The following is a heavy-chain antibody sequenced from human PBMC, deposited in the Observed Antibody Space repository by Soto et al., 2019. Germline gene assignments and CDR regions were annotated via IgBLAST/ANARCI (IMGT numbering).Heavy chain of an antibody. V-gene: IGHV3-30-3*01. J-gene: IGHJ6*02. CDR3: ARDRVDYGMDV. Sequence: PGGSLKLGCAASGFSVSSYAMPWVRQAPGKGLEWVAVISYDGSNKYYADSVKGRFTISRDNSKNTLYLQMNSLRAEDTAVYYCARDRVDYGMDVWGQRTTVTVSS. CDR2: ISYDGSNK. CDR1: GFSVSSYA.